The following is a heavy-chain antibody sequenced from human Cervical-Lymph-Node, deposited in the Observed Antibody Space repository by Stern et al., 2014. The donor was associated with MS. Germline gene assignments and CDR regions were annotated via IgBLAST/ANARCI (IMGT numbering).Heavy chain of an antibody. V-gene: IGHV3-49*03. CDR1: GFTFGDYA. Sequence: EVQLVESGGGLVQPGRSLRLYCTASGFTFGDYAMSWFRQAPGKGLEWVGFIRGEAYSWTTDYAASVRSRFPISRDDSKSIAYLKMNSLKIEDAGVYYCTRGVRGNDYYGMDVWGQGTTVTVSS. J-gene: IGHJ6*02. D-gene: IGHD3-10*01. CDR3: TRGVRGNDYYGMDV. CDR2: IRGEAYSWTT.